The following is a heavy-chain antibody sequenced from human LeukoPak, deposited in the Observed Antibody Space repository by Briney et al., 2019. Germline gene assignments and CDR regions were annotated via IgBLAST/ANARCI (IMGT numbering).Heavy chain of an antibody. J-gene: IGHJ4*02. CDR3: ARGSKTAGTIYTFDY. CDR1: GFTSSSYDISTYA. CDR2: LSGTGLTT. V-gene: IGHV3-23*01. Sequence: GGSLRLSCAASGFTSSSYDISTYAMSWVRQAPGKGLEWVSGLSGTGLTTFYPVSVKGRFTISRDNSKNTLYLQMNSLRADDTAVYYCARGSKTAGTIYTFDYWGQGTLVTVSS. D-gene: IGHD6-13*01.